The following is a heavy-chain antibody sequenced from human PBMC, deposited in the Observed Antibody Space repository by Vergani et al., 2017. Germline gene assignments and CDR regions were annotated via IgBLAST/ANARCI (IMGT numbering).Heavy chain of an antibody. D-gene: IGHD3-16*02. CDR3: ASIARAPTRRNPPPDY. V-gene: IGHV4-34*01. J-gene: IGHJ4*02. CDR1: GGSFSDYY. CDR2: VNHGGST. Sequence: QVQLQEWGAGLLKTSETLSLTCGVSGGSFSDYYWSWIRQAPGMGLEWIGEVNHGGSTNYNPSLKSRVSISVDMSKNQLSLQLTSVTAAESALYFCASIARAPTRRNPPPDYWGQGILVTVSS.